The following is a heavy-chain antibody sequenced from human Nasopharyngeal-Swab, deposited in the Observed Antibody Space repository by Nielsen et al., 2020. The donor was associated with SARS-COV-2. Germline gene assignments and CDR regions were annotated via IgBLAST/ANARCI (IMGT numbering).Heavy chain of an antibody. CDR3: AKEGATGWFDP. CDR2: ISHNSGT. J-gene: IGHJ5*02. Sequence: SDTLSLTCTVSGVSITSQYWSWIRQPPGKGLEWIGYISHNSGTSYNPSLKSRVTMFMYTSKNQFSLRLTSVTAADTAVYYCAKEGATGWFDPCGQGTLVTVSS. V-gene: IGHV4-59*11. CDR1: GVSITSQY.